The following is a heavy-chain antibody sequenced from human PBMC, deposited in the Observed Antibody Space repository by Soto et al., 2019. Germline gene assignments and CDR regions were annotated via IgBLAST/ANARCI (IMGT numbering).Heavy chain of an antibody. CDR2: IYWDDDK. CDR3: AHRILRTVFGLVTTTAIYFDF. CDR1: RFSLTTSGVG. J-gene: IGHJ4*02. V-gene: IGHV2-5*02. Sequence: QITLNESGPTVVKPAETHTLTCTFSRFSLTTSGVGVGWIRQSPGKAPEWLALIYWDDDKRYSASLKSRLTITKDTSKNQVVLTMASVDPADTATYYCAHRILRTVFGLVTTTAIYFDFWGQGTPVVVSS. D-gene: IGHD3-3*01.